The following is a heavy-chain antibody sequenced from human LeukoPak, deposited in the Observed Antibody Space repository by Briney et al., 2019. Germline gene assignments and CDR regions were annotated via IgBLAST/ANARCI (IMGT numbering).Heavy chain of an antibody. V-gene: IGHV4-34*01. D-gene: IGHD3-22*01. CDR2: INHSGST. CDR3: ARRVKPQYYYDSSGYYRH. Sequence: SETLSLTCAVYGGSFSGYYWSWIRQPPGKGLEWIGEINHSGSTNYNPSLKSRVTISVGTSKSQFSLKLSSVTAADTAVYYCARRVKPQYYYDSSGYYRHWGQGTLVTVSS. J-gene: IGHJ4*02. CDR1: GGSFSGYY.